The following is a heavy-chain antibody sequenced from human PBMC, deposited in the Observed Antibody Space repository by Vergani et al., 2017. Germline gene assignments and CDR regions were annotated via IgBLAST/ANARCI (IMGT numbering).Heavy chain of an antibody. V-gene: IGHV1-24*01. CDR3: ATSQGRFLEFYGMDV. CDR1: GGTFSSYA. CDR2: FDPEDGET. Sequence: QVQLVQSGAEVKKPGSSVKVSCKASGGTFSSYAISWVRQAPGQGLEWMGGFDPEDGETIYAQKFQGRVTMTEDTSTDTAYMELSSLRPEDTAVYYCATSQGRFLEFYGMDVWGQGTTVTVSS. J-gene: IGHJ6*02. D-gene: IGHD3-3*01.